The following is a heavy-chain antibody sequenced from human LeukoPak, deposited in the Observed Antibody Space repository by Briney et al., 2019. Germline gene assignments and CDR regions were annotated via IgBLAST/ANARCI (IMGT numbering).Heavy chain of an antibody. CDR2: TIGSGDSK. V-gene: IGHV3-23*01. CDR1: GFTFRNYG. CDR3: ASLYNDYGDY. J-gene: IGHJ4*02. D-gene: IGHD5-24*01. Sequence: TGGSLRLSCAASGFTFRNYGMCWVRQAPGKGLEWVSGTIGSGDSKFYADPVKGRFTISRDNSRNTLYLPMNSGRVDDTAVYYCASLYNDYGDYWGQGALVTVSS.